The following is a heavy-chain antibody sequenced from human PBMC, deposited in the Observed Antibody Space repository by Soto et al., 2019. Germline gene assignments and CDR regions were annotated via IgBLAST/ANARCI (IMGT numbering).Heavy chain of an antibody. V-gene: IGHV4-59*01. CDR2: IYYSGST. Sequence: SETLSLTCTVSGGSISSYYWSWIRQPPGKGLEWIGYIYYSGSTNYNPSLKSRVTISVDTSKNQFSLKLSSVTAADTAVYYCAIGLKSPVAAKHGWFDPWGQGTLVTVSS. CDR1: GGSISSYY. D-gene: IGHD2-15*01. CDR3: AIGLKSPVAAKHGWFDP. J-gene: IGHJ5*02.